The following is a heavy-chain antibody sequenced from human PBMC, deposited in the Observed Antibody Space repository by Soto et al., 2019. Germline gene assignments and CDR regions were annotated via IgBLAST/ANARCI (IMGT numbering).Heavy chain of an antibody. D-gene: IGHD4-17*01. Sequence: SETLSLTCDVYGGSFNGYHWSWIRQPPGKGLEWIGEISHSGSTDYNPSLKSRVTISVDTSKNQFSLKLSSVTAADTAVYYCARDHHGDYYYYGMDVWGQGTTVTVSS. CDR3: ARDHHGDYYYYGMDV. CDR1: GGSFNGYH. CDR2: ISHSGST. J-gene: IGHJ6*02. V-gene: IGHV4-34*01.